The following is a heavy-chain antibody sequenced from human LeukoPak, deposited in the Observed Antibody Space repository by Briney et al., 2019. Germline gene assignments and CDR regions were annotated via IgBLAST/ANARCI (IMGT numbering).Heavy chain of an antibody. V-gene: IGHV1-2*02. J-gene: IGHJ4*02. CDR3: AKATVTTEKFDY. D-gene: IGHD4-17*01. CDR1: GYTFTGYY. CDR2: INPNSGGT. Sequence: ASVKVSCKASGYTFTGYYMHWVRQAPGQGLEWMGWINPNSGGTNYAQKFQGRVTMTRDTSISTAYMELSRLRSDDTAVYYCAKATVTTEKFDYWGQGTLVTVSS.